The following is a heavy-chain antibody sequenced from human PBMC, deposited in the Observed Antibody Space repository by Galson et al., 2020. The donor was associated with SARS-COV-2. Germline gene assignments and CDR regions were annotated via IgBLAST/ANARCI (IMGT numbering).Heavy chain of an antibody. D-gene: IGHD2-2*01. CDR3: ARRFSTNWLHDY. CDR2: IYRGGNT. V-gene: IGHV3-53*04. J-gene: IGHJ4*02. Sequence: TGGSLRLSCAASGFTVSISYMSWVRQAPGKGLEWLSVIYRGGNTYYSDSVKGRFTISRHDSKNTLYLQMNSLRTEDTAMYYCARRFSTNWLHDYWGQGTLVTVSS. CDR1: GFTVSISY.